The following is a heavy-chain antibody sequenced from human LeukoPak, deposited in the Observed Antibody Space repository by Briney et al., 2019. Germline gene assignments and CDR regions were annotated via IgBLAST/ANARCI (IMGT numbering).Heavy chain of an antibody. CDR2: FDPEDGET. Sequence: ASVKVSCKVSGYTLTELSMHWVRQAPGKGLEWMGGFDPEDGETIYAQKFQGRVTMTEDTSTDTAYMELSSLRSEDTAVYYCATDNVLAGYAEYFQHWGQGTLVTVSS. D-gene: IGHD6-19*01. J-gene: IGHJ1*01. CDR1: GYTLTELS. V-gene: IGHV1-24*01. CDR3: ATDNVLAGYAEYFQH.